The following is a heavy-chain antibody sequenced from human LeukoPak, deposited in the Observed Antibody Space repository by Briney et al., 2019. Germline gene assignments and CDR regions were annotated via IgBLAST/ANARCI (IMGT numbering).Heavy chain of an antibody. CDR3: TRDNRRGESLNQPY. CDR1: GFTFSDYS. J-gene: IGHJ4*02. D-gene: IGHD1-14*01. CDR2: ISSRSSSI. V-gene: IGHV3-48*02. Sequence: QTGGSLRLSCAASGFTFSDYSMNWVRQAPGKGLEWVSYISSRSSSIDYADSVKGRFTISRDNAKNSLFLQMSSLRDEDTAVYCYTRDNRRGESLNQPYWGQGTLVTVSS.